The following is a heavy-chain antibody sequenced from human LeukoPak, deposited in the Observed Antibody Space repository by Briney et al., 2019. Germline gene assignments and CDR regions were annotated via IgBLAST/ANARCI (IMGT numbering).Heavy chain of an antibody. V-gene: IGHV5-51*01. CDR1: GYSFTSYW. Sequence: PGESLKISCKGSGYSFTSYWIGWVRQMPGKGLEWMGIIYPGDSDTRYSPSFQGQVTISADKSISTAYLQWSSLKASDTAMYYCARITYCGGDCYTPFDYWGQGTLVTVSS. D-gene: IGHD2-21*01. CDR3: ARITYCGGDCYTPFDY. CDR2: IYPGDSDT. J-gene: IGHJ4*02.